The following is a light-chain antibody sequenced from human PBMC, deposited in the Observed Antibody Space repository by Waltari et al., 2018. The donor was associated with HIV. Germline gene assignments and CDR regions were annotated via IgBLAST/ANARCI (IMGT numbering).Light chain of an antibody. J-gene: IGLJ2*01. CDR1: SSDVGGYHY. CDR3: SSYAGSYVV. Sequence: QSALTQPPSASGSPGQSVTISCTGTSSDVGGYHYVSWYPQHPGKAPKLMIYEVSKRPSGVPDRCFGSKSGNTASLTVSGLQAEDEADYYCSSYAGSYVVFGGGTKLTVL. CDR2: EVS. V-gene: IGLV2-8*01.